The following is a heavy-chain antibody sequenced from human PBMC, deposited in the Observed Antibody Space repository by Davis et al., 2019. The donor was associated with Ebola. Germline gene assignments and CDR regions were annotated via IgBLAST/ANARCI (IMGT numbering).Heavy chain of an antibody. J-gene: IGHJ4*02. Sequence: MPGGSLRLSCAVYGGSFSGYYWSWIRQPPGKGLEWIGEINHSGSTNYNPSLKIRVTTSVDTSKNQFSLKLSSVTAADTAVYYCARGSRYYDILTGPRPFDYWGQGTLVTVSS. CDR2: INHSGST. V-gene: IGHV4-34*01. CDR3: ARGSRYYDILTGPRPFDY. CDR1: GGSFSGYY. D-gene: IGHD3-9*01.